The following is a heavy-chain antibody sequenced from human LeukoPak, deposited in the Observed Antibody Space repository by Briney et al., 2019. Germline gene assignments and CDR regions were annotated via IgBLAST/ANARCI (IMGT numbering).Heavy chain of an antibody. CDR3: ARAPMQFWVFDY. V-gene: IGHV4-38-2*01. CDR2: IYHSGVS. CDR1: GYSISSGYY. Sequence: NPSETLSLMCAVSGYSISSGYYWGWVRQPPGKGLEWIGSIYHSGVSYYNPSLKSRVAMSVDTSKKQFSLKLSSVTAADTAVYFCARAPMQFWVFDYWGQGTLVTVSS. J-gene: IGHJ4*02. D-gene: IGHD3-3*02.